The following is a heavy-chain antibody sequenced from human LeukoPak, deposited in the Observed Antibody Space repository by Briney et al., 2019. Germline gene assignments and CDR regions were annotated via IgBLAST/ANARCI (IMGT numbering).Heavy chain of an antibody. V-gene: IGHV3-30*18. Sequence: PGGSLRLSCAASGFTFSSYGTHWVRQAPGKGLEWVAVISYDGSNKYYADSVKGRFTISRDNSKNTLYLQMNSLRAEDTAVYYCAKQREGSSWSPDYWGQGTLVTVSS. CDR3: AKQREGSSWSPDY. J-gene: IGHJ4*02. D-gene: IGHD6-13*01. CDR2: ISYDGSNK. CDR1: GFTFSSYG.